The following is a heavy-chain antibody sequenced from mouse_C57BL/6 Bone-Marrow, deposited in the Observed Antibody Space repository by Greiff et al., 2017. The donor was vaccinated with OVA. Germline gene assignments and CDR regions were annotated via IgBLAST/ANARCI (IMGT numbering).Heavy chain of an antibody. CDR1: GYTFTSYG. D-gene: IGHD2-3*01. Sequence: QVQLQQSGAELARPGASVKLSCKASGYTFTSYGISWVKQRTVQGLEWIGEIYPRSGNTYYNEKFKGKATLTADKSSSTAYMELRSLTSEDSAVYFCARWLLRGAMDYWGQGTSVTVSS. V-gene: IGHV1-81*01. CDR2: IYPRSGNT. J-gene: IGHJ4*01. CDR3: ARWLLRGAMDY.